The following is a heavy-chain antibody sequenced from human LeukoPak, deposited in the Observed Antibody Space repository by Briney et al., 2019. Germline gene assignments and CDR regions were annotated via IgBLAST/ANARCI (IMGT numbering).Heavy chain of an antibody. D-gene: IGHD4-17*01. Sequence: GGSLRLSCAASGFTFSSYSMNWVRQAPGKGLEWVSSISSSSSYIYYADSVKGRFTISRDNAKNSLYLQMNSLRAEGTAVYYCTTGIWDYGDSLSFYWGQGTLVTVSS. J-gene: IGHJ1*01. CDR1: GFTFSSYS. V-gene: IGHV3-21*03. CDR2: ISSSSSYI. CDR3: TTGIWDYGDSLSFY.